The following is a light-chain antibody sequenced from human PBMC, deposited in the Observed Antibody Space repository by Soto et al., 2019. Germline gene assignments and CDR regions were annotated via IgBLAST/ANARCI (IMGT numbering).Light chain of an antibody. V-gene: IGKV3-20*01. CDR3: LQHNSYPRT. J-gene: IGKJ1*01. CDR2: HAS. CDR1: QSLSSSN. Sequence: EIVLTQSPGTLSLSPGERATLSCRASQSLSSSNLAWYQHKPGQAPRLLIYHASSRATGIPDRFSGSGSGTDFTLTISRLEPEDFATYYCLQHNSYPRTFGQGTKVEIK.